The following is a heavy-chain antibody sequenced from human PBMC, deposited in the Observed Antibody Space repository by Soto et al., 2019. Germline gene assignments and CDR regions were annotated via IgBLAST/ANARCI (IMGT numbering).Heavy chain of an antibody. V-gene: IGHV6-1*01. CDR1: RDIFSSKAAG. Sequence: SQTLSLTCAISRDIFSSKAAGWNWIRQSPSRGLEWLGRTYYRSKWSTDYADSVKGRFTISRDNTKNLLYLQMNSLRAEDTAVYYCARSVDLDHWGQGTLVTVSS. J-gene: IGHJ4*02. CDR2: TYYRSKWST. D-gene: IGHD2-15*01. CDR3: ARSVDLDH.